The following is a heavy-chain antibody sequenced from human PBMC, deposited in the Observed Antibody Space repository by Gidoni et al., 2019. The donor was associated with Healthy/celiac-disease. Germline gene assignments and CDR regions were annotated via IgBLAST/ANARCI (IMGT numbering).Heavy chain of an antibody. D-gene: IGHD4-17*01. CDR3: ARADYGGNSWVAFDI. Sequence: QVQLVQSGAAVTKPWSSVKFYCQASDCTFSSSTISWVRQAPGQGLEWMGRIIPILGIANYAQKFQGRVTITADKSTSTAYRELSSLRAEDTAVYYCARADYGGNSWVAFDIWGQGTMVTVSS. J-gene: IGHJ3*02. V-gene: IGHV1-69*02. CDR2: IIPILGIA. CDR1: DCTFSSST.